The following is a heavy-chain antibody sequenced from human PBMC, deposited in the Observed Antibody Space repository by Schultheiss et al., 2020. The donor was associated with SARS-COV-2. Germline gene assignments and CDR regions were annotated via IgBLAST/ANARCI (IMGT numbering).Heavy chain of an antibody. V-gene: IGHV3-30*07. D-gene: IGHD6-19*01. CDR1: GFTFSLYP. CDR3: ARAPGIAVAGNI. Sequence: GGSLRLSCAASGFTFSLYPMHWVRQAPRKGLEWVAVMLYDGSNTYYADSVKGRFTISRDNSKNTLYLQMNSLRAEDTAVYYCARAPGIAVAGNIWGQGTLVTVSS. J-gene: IGHJ4*02. CDR2: MLYDGSNT.